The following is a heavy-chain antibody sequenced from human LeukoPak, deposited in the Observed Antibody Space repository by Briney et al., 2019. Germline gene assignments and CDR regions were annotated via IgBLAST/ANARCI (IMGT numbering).Heavy chain of an antibody. Sequence: GGSLRLSCAASEFTFSHHWMTWVRQAPGKGLELVANIKQDGSETYYVDSVKGRFTISRDNAKNSLDMQMNSLRAEDTAVYYCAKEGAAGFSSRVFDPWGQGTLVTVSS. J-gene: IGHJ5*02. CDR1: EFTFSHHW. V-gene: IGHV3-7*01. CDR3: AKEGAAGFSSRVFDP. CDR2: IKQDGSET. D-gene: IGHD1-26*01.